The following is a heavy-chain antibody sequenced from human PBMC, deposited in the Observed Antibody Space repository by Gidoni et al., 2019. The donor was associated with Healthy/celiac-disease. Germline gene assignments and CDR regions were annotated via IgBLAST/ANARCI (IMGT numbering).Heavy chain of an antibody. CDR3: ARGSRDGYNWFDP. J-gene: IGHJ5*02. CDR1: GFSLSNARMG. CDR2: IFSNDEK. D-gene: IGHD3-10*01. V-gene: IGHV2-26*01. Sequence: QVTLKASGPVLVKPTETLTLTCTVSGFSLSNARMGVSWIRQPPGKALEWLAHIFSNDEKSYSTPLKSRLTISKDTSKSQVVLTMTNMDPVDTATYYCARGSRDGYNWFDPWGQGTLVTVSS.